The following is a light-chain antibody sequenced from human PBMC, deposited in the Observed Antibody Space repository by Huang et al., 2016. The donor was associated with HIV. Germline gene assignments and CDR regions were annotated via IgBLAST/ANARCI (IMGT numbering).Light chain of an antibody. CDR2: GAS. Sequence: EIVLTQSPGTLSVTPGEGVTLSCRSSQGIGSDLAWYQHKPGQAPKLRIYGASHRDTGVPPRFSGSGSGSEFTLTINSLQSEDVALYYCQQYNFWSPLTFGGGTKVEIK. V-gene: IGKV3-15*01. CDR1: QGIGSD. CDR3: QQYNFWSPLT. J-gene: IGKJ4*01.